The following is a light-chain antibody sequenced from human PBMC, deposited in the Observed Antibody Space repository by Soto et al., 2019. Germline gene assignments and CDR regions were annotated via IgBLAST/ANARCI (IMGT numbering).Light chain of an antibody. CDR1: QSVSIL. CDR3: QQYGSSPPT. V-gene: IGKV3-15*01. Sequence: EIVMTQSPATLSVSPGERATLSGRASQSVSILLAWYQQKPGQAPRLLIHGATTRATGIPARFSGSGSGTDFTLTISRLEPEDFAVYYCQQYGSSPPTFGQGTKVDI. J-gene: IGKJ1*01. CDR2: GAT.